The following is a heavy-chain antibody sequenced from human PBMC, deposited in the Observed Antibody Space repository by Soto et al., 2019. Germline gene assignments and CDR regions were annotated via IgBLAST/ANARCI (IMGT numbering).Heavy chain of an antibody. V-gene: IGHV4-39*01. J-gene: IGHJ4*02. D-gene: IGHD2-8*01. CDR2: VFYSGNT. CDR1: GASISTSTYY. Sequence: SETLSHTCTVSGASISTSTYYWGWIRQPPGKGLEWIGSVFYSGNTYYNSSLKSRVTISVDTSKNQVSLNLNSVTAADTSVYYCVRHPCVCHFDYWGQGSPVTVSS. CDR3: VRHPCVCHFDY.